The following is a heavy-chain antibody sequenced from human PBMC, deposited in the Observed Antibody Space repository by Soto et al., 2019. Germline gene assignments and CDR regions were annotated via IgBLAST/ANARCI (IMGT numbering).Heavy chain of an antibody. V-gene: IGHV4-59*08. CDR2: IYYSGST. CDR3: ARHSRGSGSYHCDF. J-gene: IGHJ4*02. CDR1: GGSITNYF. Sequence: SETLSLTCTVSGGSITNYFWGWIRQPPGKGLEWIGYIYYSGSTNYNPSLESRVTISVDTSKNQFSLRLTSVTAADTAVYYCARHSRGSGSYHCDFWGQGTLVTVSS. D-gene: IGHD3-10*01.